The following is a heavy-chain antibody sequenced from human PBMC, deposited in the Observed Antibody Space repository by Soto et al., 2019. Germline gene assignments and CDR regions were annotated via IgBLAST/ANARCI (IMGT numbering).Heavy chain of an antibody. Sequence: PGGSLRLSCAASGFTFSSYDMHWVRQAPGKGLEWVSSISSSSSYIYYADSVKGRFTISRDNAKNSLYLQMNSLRAEDTAVYYCARGIAAAGPYYFDYWGQGTLVTVSS. CDR1: GFTFSSYD. V-gene: IGHV3-21*01. J-gene: IGHJ4*02. CDR3: ARGIAAAGPYYFDY. D-gene: IGHD6-13*01. CDR2: ISSSSSYI.